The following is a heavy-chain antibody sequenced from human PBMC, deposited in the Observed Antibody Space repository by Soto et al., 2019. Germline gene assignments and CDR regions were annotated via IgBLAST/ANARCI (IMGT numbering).Heavy chain of an antibody. V-gene: IGHV4-59*01. CDR2: IYYSGST. D-gene: IGHD3-10*01. Sequence: SETLSLTCTVSGGSISSYYWSWIRQPPGKGLEWIGYIYYSGSTNYNPSLKSRVTISVDTSKNQFSLKLSSVTAADTAAYYCARGGYYYGSGSYFSGWFDPWGQGTLVTVSS. J-gene: IGHJ5*02. CDR3: ARGGYYYGSGSYFSGWFDP. CDR1: GGSISSYY.